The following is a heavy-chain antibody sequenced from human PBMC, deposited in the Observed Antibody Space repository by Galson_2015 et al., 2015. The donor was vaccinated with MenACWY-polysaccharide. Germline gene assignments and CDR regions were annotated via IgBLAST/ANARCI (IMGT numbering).Heavy chain of an antibody. CDR2: MNPNSGNT. CDR1: GYTFSSYD. D-gene: IGHD4-11*01. J-gene: IGHJ6*02. V-gene: IGHV1-8*01. Sequence: SVKVSCKASGYTFSSYDINWVRQATGQGLEWMGWMNPNSGNTGYAQKFQGRVTMTRNTSISTAYMELSSLRSEDTAVYYCARKHDYSILTGYDYYYYGMDVWGQGTTVTVSS. CDR3: ARKHDYSILTGYDYYYYGMDV.